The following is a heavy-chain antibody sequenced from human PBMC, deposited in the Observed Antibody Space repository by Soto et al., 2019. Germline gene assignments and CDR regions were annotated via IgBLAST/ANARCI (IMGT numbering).Heavy chain of an antibody. CDR3: ARGLTTVERVWFDT. CDR2: INPSGAST. CDR1: GNTIDGYY. D-gene: IGHD1-1*01. Sequence: QVQLVQSGAEVRKPGASVKLSCKASGNTIDGYYMNWVRQAPGQGLEWMGIINPSGASTRYPQKFKGRVTMAXXTXSNTVYMGLRGLRSDDTAVYYCARGLTTVERVWFDTWGQGTLVTVSS. J-gene: IGHJ5*02. V-gene: IGHV1-46*02.